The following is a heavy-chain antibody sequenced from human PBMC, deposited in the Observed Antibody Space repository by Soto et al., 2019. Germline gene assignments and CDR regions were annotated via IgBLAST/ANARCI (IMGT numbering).Heavy chain of an antibody. CDR2: INRSGGST. CDR1: GFTFSSYA. D-gene: IGHD6-19*01. V-gene: IGHV3-23*01. Sequence: GGSLRLSCAASGFTFSSYALSWVRQTPGKGLDWVSTINRSGGSTYYADSVKGRFTISRDNSKNTLFLEMSSLRAEDTAVYYCAKDLGKSSGWPLDYWGQGTLVTVSS. CDR3: AKDLGKSSGWPLDY. J-gene: IGHJ4*02.